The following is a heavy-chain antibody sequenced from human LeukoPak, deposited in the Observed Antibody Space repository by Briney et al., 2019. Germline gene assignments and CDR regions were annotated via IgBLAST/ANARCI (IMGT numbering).Heavy chain of an antibody. Sequence: GGSLRLSCAASGFTFSSYAMSWVRQAPGKGLEWVSAISGSGGSTYYADSVKGRFTISRDNSKNTLYLQMNSLKASDTAMYYCARRDEWLFSYWGQGTLVTVSS. D-gene: IGHD3-3*01. J-gene: IGHJ4*02. CDR3: ARRDEWLFSY. V-gene: IGHV3-23*01. CDR2: ISGSGGST. CDR1: GFTFSSYA.